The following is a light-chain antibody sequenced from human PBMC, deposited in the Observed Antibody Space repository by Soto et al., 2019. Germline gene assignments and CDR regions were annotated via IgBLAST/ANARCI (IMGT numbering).Light chain of an antibody. V-gene: IGKV3-20*01. CDR2: GAS. CDR1: QSITSNF. CDR3: QQYGTSLSIT. Sequence: EIVLTQSPGTLSLSPGERATLSCRTSQSITSNFLALYQKKPGQSPMLLIYGASRRAKGIPERFSGSGSGTNFSLTISRLEPEDVAVYYCQQYGTSLSITFGQGTRLDI. J-gene: IGKJ5*01.